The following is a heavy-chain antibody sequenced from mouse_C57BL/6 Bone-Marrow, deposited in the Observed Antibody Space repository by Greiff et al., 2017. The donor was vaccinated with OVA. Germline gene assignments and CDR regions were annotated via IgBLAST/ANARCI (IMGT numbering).Heavy chain of an antibody. D-gene: IGHD3-1*01. CDR1: GYTFTSYW. CDR2: IHPNSGST. J-gene: IGHJ2*01. CDR3: ARLGGYGGFYFDY. V-gene: IGHV1-64*01. Sequence: VKLQQPGAELVKPGASVKLSCKASGYTFTSYWMHWVKQRPGQGLEWIGMIHPNSGSTNYNEKFKSKATLTVDKSSSTAYMQLSSLTSEDSAVYYCARLGGYGGFYFDYWGQGTTLTVSS.